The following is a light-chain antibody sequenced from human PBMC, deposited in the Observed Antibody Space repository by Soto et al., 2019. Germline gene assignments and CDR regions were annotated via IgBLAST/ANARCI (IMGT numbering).Light chain of an antibody. J-gene: IGKJ1*01. Sequence: DIQMTQSPSSVSASVGDRVTITCRASQGIGDRLAWYQQRPGKVPQLVIYFASTLPSGVPSRFSASGSGAEFTLTINPLQAEDFAVYYCQQYNNWPQTFGQGTKVEIK. CDR1: QGIGDR. CDR2: FAS. V-gene: IGKV1-12*01. CDR3: QQYNNWPQT.